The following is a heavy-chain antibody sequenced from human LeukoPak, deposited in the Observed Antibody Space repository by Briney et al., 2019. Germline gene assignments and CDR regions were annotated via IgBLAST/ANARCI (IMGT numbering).Heavy chain of an antibody. V-gene: IGHV4-59*01. CDR1: GGSISSYY. CDR3: ARGHYYERTFDY. D-gene: IGHD3-22*01. J-gene: IGHJ4*02. Sequence: SETLSLTCTVPGGSISSYYWSWIRQPPGKGLEWIGYIYYSGSTNYNPSLKSRVTISIHTSKNQFSLKLNSVTAADTAIYYCARGHYYERTFDYWGQGTLVTVSS. CDR2: IYYSGST.